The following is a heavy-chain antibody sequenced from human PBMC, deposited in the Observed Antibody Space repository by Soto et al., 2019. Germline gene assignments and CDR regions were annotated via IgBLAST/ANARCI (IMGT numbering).Heavy chain of an antibody. CDR2: ISGGGGST. D-gene: IGHD6-19*01. V-gene: IGHV3-23*01. J-gene: IGHJ4*02. CDR3: ATASQWLPPYS. Sequence: HPGGSLRLSCATSGFTFSHYAMSWVRQAPGKGLEWVAGISGGGGSTYYADSVKGRFTISRDNSKNTLFLQMNSLRAEDSAVYYCATASQWLPPYSWGQGALVTVSS. CDR1: GFTFSHYA.